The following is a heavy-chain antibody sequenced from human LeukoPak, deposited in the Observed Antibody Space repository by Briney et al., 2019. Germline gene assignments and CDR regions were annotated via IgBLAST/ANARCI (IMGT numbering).Heavy chain of an antibody. CDR2: MWHDGSNK. V-gene: IGHV3-30*02. CDR3: AKDFGQQLPPRTYYYGMDV. CDR1: GFTFRSYG. J-gene: IGHJ6*02. D-gene: IGHD6-13*01. Sequence: PGGSLRLSCAASGFTFRSYGMHWVRQAPGKGLEWVALMWHDGSNKYYADSVKGRFTISRDNSKNTLYLQMNSLRAEDTAVYYCAKDFGQQLPPRTYYYGMDVWGQGTTVTVSS.